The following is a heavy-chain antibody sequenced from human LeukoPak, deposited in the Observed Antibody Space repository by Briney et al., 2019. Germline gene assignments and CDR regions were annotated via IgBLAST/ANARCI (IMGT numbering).Heavy chain of an antibody. CDR2: IYSDGST. Sequence: GGSLRLSCAASGFTVSSSYMTWVRQAPGKGLEWVSVIYSDGSTYYADSVKGRFTISRDNSMNTLYLQMNSLGAEDTAVYYCARDRVKRGYSYGIPLYGMDVWGQGTTVTVSS. J-gene: IGHJ6*02. D-gene: IGHD5-18*01. CDR3: ARDRVKRGYSYGIPLYGMDV. CDR1: GFTVSSSY. V-gene: IGHV3-53*01.